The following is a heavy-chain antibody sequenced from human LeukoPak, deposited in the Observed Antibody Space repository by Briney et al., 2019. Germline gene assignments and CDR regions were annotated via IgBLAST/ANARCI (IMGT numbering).Heavy chain of an antibody. CDR2: MNEGGSAK. V-gene: IGHV3-7*01. CDR3: ARVLFRMSLYSGMDV. CDR1: GFTFSRYW. D-gene: IGHD2-15*01. Sequence: GGSLRLSCAASGFTFSRYWMTWVRQAPGKGLEWVANMNEGGSAKHYVDSVKGRFTISRDNAKNSVFLQMNSLRGEDTAVYYCARVLFRMSLYSGMDVWGQGTTVTVSS. J-gene: IGHJ6*02.